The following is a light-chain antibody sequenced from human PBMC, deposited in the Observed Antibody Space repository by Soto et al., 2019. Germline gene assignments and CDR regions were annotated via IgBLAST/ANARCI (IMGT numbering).Light chain of an antibody. CDR2: PVN. V-gene: IGLV2-11*01. J-gene: IGLJ3*02. CDR3: CSYAGSYTWV. Sequence: QSALTQPRSVSGSPGQSVTISCTGTSSDVGDYNYFSWYQQHPGKAPKLLIYPVNMRPSGVPDRFSGSKSGNTASLTISGLQAEDEADYSCCSYAGSYTWVFGGGTKLTVL. CDR1: SSDVGDYNY.